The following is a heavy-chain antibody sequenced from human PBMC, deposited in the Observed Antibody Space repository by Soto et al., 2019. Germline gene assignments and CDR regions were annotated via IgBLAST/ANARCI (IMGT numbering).Heavy chain of an antibody. Sequence: SXTLSLTCTVSGGAMTSSYYWGWIRQPPGKGLEWIGSIYYSGSTYYNPSLKSRVTISVDTSKNQFSLKLSSVTAADTAVYYCATIPATTILTDYWGQGTLVTVSS. V-gene: IGHV4-39*01. CDR1: GGAMTSSYY. D-gene: IGHD2-2*02. CDR3: ATIPATTILTDY. J-gene: IGHJ4*02. CDR2: IYYSGST.